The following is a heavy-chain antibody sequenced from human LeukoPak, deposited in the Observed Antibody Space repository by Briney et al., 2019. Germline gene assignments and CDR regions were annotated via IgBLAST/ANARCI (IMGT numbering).Heavy chain of an antibody. CDR3: ARRSSSGWYDFDY. CDR2: IDPSDSYT. J-gene: IGHJ4*02. Sequence: GESLKISFKGSGYSFTSYWISWVRPMPGKGLEWMGRIDPSDSYTNYSPSFQGHVTISADKSISTAYLQWSSLKASDTAMYYCARRSSSGWYDFDYWGQGTLVTVSS. V-gene: IGHV5-10-1*01. CDR1: GYSFTSYW. D-gene: IGHD6-19*01.